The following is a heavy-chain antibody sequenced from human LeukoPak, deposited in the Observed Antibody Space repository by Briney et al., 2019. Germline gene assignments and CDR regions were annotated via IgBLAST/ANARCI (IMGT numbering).Heavy chain of an antibody. J-gene: IGHJ3*02. D-gene: IGHD2-21*01. V-gene: IGHV3-53*01. CDR3: ARDPIPDAFDI. Sequence: PGGSLRLSCAASGFTVSSNYMSWVRQAPGKGLEWVSVIYSGGSTYYADSVKGRFTISRDNSKNTLYLQMNSLRAEDTAVYYCARDPIPDAFDIWGQGTMVTVSS. CDR1: GFTVSSNY. CDR2: IYSGGST.